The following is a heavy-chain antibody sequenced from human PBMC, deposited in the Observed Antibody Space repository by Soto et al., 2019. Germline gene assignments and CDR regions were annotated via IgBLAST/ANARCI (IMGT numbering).Heavy chain of an antibody. Sequence: PGGSLRLSCAASGFTFSSYSMNWVRQAPGKGLEWVSSISSSSSYIYYADSVKGRFTISRDNAKNSLYLQMNSLRAEDTAVYCCARDREVELASLDYWGQGTLVTVSS. V-gene: IGHV3-21*01. CDR1: GFTFSSYS. D-gene: IGHD1-7*01. CDR2: ISSSSSYI. J-gene: IGHJ4*02. CDR3: ARDREVELASLDY.